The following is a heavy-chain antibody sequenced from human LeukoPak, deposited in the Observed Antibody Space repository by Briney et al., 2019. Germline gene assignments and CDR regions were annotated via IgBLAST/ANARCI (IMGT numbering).Heavy chain of an antibody. D-gene: IGHD4-17*01. CDR2: ISPNNGDT. J-gene: IGHJ4*02. V-gene: IGHV1-2*02. Sequence: ASVKVSCKASGYTFTNYFIHWVRQAPGQGLEWMGWISPNNGDTRSAQKFQGRVTMTTDTSITTAYMELSCLRSDETAVYYCARDHGAPAAPDYWGLGTLVTVSS. CDR3: ARDHGAPAAPDY. CDR1: GYTFTNYF.